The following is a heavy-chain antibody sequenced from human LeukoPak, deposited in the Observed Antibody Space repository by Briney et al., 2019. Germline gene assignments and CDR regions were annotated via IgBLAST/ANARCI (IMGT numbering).Heavy chain of an antibody. D-gene: IGHD3-16*02. Sequence: SETLSLTCTVSGGSISSYYWSWIRQPPGKGLEWIGYIYYSGSTNYNPSLKSRVTISVDTSKNQFYLKLSSVTAADTAVYYCARGGSYRSFDYWGQGTLVTVSS. J-gene: IGHJ4*02. V-gene: IGHV4-59*01. CDR1: GGSISSYY. CDR2: IYYSGST. CDR3: ARGGSYRSFDY.